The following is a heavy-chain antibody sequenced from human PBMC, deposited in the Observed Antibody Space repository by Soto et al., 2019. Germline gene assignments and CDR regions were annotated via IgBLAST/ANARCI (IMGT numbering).Heavy chain of an antibody. CDR3: ARGGSSSDNGMDV. J-gene: IGHJ6*02. Sequence: VQLVESGGGLVQPGGSLRLSCAASGFSFSTYSMNWVRQAPGKGLEWVSYISSRSYTIYYLDSVKGRFTISRDNAKNSLYLQMNSLRDEDTAVYYCARGGSSSDNGMDVWGQGTTVTVSS. CDR2: ISSRSYTI. D-gene: IGHD6-6*01. CDR1: GFSFSTYS. V-gene: IGHV3-48*02.